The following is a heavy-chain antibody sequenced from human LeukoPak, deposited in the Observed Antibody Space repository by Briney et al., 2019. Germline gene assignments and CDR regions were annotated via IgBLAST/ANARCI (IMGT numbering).Heavy chain of an antibody. J-gene: IGHJ4*01. CDR2: ISGSGGST. CDR3: AKIPYDSSGYYYHFDY. CDR1: GFTFSSYA. V-gene: IGHV3-23*01. Sequence: PGGSLRLSCAASGFTFSSYAMSWVRQAPGKGLEWVSAISGSGGSTYYADSVKGRFTISRDNSKNTLYLQMNSLRAEDTAVYYCAKIPYDSSGYYYHFDYWGQGTLVTVSS. D-gene: IGHD3-22*01.